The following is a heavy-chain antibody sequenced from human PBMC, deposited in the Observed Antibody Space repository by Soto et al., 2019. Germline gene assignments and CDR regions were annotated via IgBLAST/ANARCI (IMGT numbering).Heavy chain of an antibody. CDR3: ARGRRADY. V-gene: IGHV4-34*01. J-gene: IGHJ4*02. CDR2: INHSGST. Sequence: PPETLTLTCAFCEGSFRGYYWSWIRQPPGKGLEWIGEINHSGSTNYNPSLKSRVTISVDTSKNQFSLKLSSVTAADTAVYYCARGRRADYWGQGTMVTVSS. CDR1: EGSFRGYY.